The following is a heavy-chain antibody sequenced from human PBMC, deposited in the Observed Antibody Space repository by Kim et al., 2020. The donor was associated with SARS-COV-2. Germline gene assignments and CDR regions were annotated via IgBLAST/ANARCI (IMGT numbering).Heavy chain of an antibody. CDR1: GYTFTNYG. J-gene: IGHJ4*02. CDR2: ISGYNGNT. D-gene: IGHD3-3*01. CDR3: ARVGRISYYDLSRGFADY. V-gene: IGHV1-18*01. Sequence: ASVKVSCKASGYTFTNYGVTWVRQAPGQGLEWMGWISGYNGNTNYTRTLQGRVTLTTDTSTSTANMELRSLRSDDTAVYYCARVGRISYYDLSRGFADYWGQGTLVSVSS.